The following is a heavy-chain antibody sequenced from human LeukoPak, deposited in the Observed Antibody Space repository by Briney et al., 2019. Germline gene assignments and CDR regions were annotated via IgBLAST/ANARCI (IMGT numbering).Heavy chain of an antibody. CDR2: SSASGGTT. J-gene: IGHJ4*02. D-gene: IGHD2-21*02. CDR1: GFTFSNYA. CDR3: AKTQIMTAITATNFDF. Sequence: GGSLRLSCAASGFTFSNYAMSWVRQAPGKGLEWVSASSASGGTTHYADSVKGRFTTSRDNSKNTLYLQMSSLRADDTAVYYCAKTQIMTAITATNFDFWGRGTLVTVSS. V-gene: IGHV3-23*01.